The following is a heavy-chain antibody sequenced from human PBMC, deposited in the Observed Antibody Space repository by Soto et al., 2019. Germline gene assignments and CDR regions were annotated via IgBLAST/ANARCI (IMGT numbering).Heavy chain of an antibody. J-gene: IGHJ4*02. CDR3: ARHDNMTLGLTYFDF. Sequence: PSETLSLTCTVSGGSISSDKWWSWVRQPPGKGLEWIGEMHHSGSRHYKPSLRGRATTSVDKSRNQFSLQLTSVTAADTALYFCARHDNMTLGLTYFDFWGQGTLVTVSS. CDR2: MHHSGSR. V-gene: IGHV4-4*02. D-gene: IGHD1-1*01. CDR1: GGSISSDKW.